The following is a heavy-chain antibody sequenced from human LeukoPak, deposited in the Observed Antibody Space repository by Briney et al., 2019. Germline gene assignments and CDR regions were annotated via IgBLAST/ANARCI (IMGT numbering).Heavy chain of an antibody. V-gene: IGHV1-2*02. J-gene: IGHJ2*01. Sequence: GASVKVSCKASGYTFTGYYIHWVRQAPGQGLEWMGWINPNSGGTNNAQKFQGRVTMTRDTSISTAYMELSRLRSDDTAVYYCARDGEAVAGTRLPSYWYFDLWGRGTLVTVSS. D-gene: IGHD6-19*01. CDR1: GYTFTGYY. CDR2: INPNSGGT. CDR3: ARDGEAVAGTRLPSYWYFDL.